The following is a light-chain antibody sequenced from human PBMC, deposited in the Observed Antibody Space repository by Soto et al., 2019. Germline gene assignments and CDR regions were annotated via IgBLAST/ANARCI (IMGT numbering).Light chain of an antibody. CDR2: AAS. CDR3: QQTYSTPRGA. J-gene: IGKJ1*01. V-gene: IGKV1-39*01. CDR1: ESIRNN. Sequence: DLQMTQSPSSLSASVGDRVTITCRASESIRNNLNWYQQKPGKAPKLLIYAASTWQSGVPSRFSGGGSGTEFTLTIGSLQPEDFTTYYCQQTYSTPRGAFGQGTKVEFK.